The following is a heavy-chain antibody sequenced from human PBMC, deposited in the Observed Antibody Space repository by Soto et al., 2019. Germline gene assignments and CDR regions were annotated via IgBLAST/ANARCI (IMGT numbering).Heavy chain of an antibody. CDR1: GSSLCSGGYY. CDR3: ARSISSILDY. J-gene: IGHJ4*02. D-gene: IGHD3-9*01. Sequence: PSLTLPLPCTVSGSSLCSGGYYSSWIRQHPGKGLEWMGYIYYSGSSCYSPSLWSRVTISVGTSKNQFSLKLSSVTAAHTAVYYCARSISSILDYWGRGTLVTVSS. V-gene: IGHV4-31*03. CDR2: IYYSGSS.